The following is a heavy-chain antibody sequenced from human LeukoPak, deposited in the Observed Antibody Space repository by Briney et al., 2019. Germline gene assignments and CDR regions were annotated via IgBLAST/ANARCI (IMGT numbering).Heavy chain of an antibody. J-gene: IGHJ6*02. CDR1: GGSIRSYY. CDR2: INHSGST. V-gene: IGHV4-34*01. Sequence: SETLSLTCSVSGGSIRSYYWSWIRQPPGKGLEWIGEINHSGSTNYNPSLKSRVTISVDTSKNQFSLKLSSVTAADTAVYYCARGLDGMDVWGQGATVTVSS. CDR3: ARGLDGMDV.